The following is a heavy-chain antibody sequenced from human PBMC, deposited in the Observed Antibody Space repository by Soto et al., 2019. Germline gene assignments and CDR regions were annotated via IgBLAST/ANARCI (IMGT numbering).Heavy chain of an antibody. V-gene: IGHV1-8*01. CDR3: ARGRRSLSYYDFWSGYYATNWFDP. J-gene: IGHJ5*02. CDR1: GYTFTSYD. Sequence: QVQLVQSGAEVKKPGASVKVSCKASGYTFTSYDINWVRQATGQGLEWMGWMNPNSGNTGYAQKFQGRVTMTRTTSIRTAYMELSSLRSEDTAVYYCARGRRSLSYYDFWSGYYATNWFDPLGQGTLVTVSS. CDR2: MNPNSGNT. D-gene: IGHD3-3*01.